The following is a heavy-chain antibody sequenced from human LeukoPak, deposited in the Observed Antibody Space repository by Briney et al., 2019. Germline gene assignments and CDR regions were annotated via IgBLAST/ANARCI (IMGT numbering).Heavy chain of an antibody. J-gene: IGHJ4*02. CDR2: VYYSGST. CDR3: ARVRSGYFIDY. D-gene: IGHD3-22*01. Sequence: PSETLSLTCTVSGGSLSSYYWSWIRQPPGKGLEWIGYVYYSGSTKSNPSLKSRVSISIDTSKNQFSLKVTSMTAADTAVYYCARVRSGYFIDYWGQGTLATVSS. V-gene: IGHV4-59*08. CDR1: GGSLSSYY.